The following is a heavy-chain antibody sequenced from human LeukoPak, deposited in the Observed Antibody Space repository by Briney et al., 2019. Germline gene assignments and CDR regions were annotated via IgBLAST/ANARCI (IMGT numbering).Heavy chain of an antibody. Sequence: TGGSPRLSCAASGFTFSNAWMSWVRQAPGKGLEWVGRIKSKTDGGTTDYAAPVKGRFTISRDDSRNTLYLHMNSLKTEDTAVYYCTTESSWYKYFDYWGQGTLVTVSS. J-gene: IGHJ4*02. V-gene: IGHV3-15*01. D-gene: IGHD6-13*01. CDR2: IKSKTDGGTT. CDR1: GFTFSNAW. CDR3: TTESSWYKYFDY.